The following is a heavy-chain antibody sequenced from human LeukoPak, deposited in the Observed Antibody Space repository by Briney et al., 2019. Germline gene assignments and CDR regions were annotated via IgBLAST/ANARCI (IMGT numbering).Heavy chain of an antibody. CDR3: ARERRDGYNSP. D-gene: IGHD5-24*01. Sequence: SEPLSLTCSVSGGFISSSSYYWGRIRQPPGKGLEWIGSSYYSVSTYYNPSLQSRVTIAVDTSKDEFSRKLSSCPAAVTAAYYCARERRDGYNSPWGQGTMVTVSS. J-gene: IGHJ3*01. CDR1: GGFISSSSYY. V-gene: IGHV4-39*07. CDR2: SYYSVST.